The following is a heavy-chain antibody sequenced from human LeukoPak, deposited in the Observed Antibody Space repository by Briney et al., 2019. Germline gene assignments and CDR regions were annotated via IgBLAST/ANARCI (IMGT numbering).Heavy chain of an antibody. D-gene: IGHD5-24*01. Sequence: ASVKVSCKVSGYTLTELSMHWARQAPGKGLEWMGGFDPEDGETIYAQKFQGRVTMTEDTSTDTAYMELSSLRSEDTAVYYCATVYSRDGYKILFDYWGQGTLVTVSS. CDR1: GYTLTELS. V-gene: IGHV1-24*01. CDR3: ATVYSRDGYKILFDY. J-gene: IGHJ4*02. CDR2: FDPEDGET.